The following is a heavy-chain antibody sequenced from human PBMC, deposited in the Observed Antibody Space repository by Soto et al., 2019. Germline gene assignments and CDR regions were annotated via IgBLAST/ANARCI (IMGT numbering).Heavy chain of an antibody. CDR1: GYTFTSYG. V-gene: IGHV1-18*01. CDR2: ISAYNGNT. D-gene: IGHD3-3*01. J-gene: IGHJ6*02. Sequence: ASVKVSCKASGYTFTSYGISWVRQAPGQGLEWMGWISAYNGNTNYAQKLQGRVTMTTDTSTSTAYMELSSLRSDDTAVYYCARDLFWSSYYTVHENHRMDVCGQWPTVT. CDR3: ARDLFWSSYYTVHENHRMDV.